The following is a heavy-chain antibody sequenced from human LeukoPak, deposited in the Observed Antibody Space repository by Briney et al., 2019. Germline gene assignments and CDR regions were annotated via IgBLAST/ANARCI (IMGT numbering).Heavy chain of an antibody. V-gene: IGHV5-51*01. J-gene: IGHJ4*02. CDR3: ARRPYCSSTICYGGDYFDY. CDR2: IYLGDSDI. CDR1: GYSFTNYW. Sequence: GESLKISCKGSGYSFTNYWIGWVRQMPGKGLEWMGIIYLGDSDIRYSLSFQGQVTISVDKSISTAYLQWSSLKASDTAMYYCARRPYCSSTICYGGDYFDYWGQGTLVTVSS. D-gene: IGHD2-2*01.